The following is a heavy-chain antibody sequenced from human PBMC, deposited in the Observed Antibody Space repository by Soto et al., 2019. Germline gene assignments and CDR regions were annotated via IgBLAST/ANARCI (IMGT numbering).Heavy chain of an antibody. CDR3: TRQTDAVQWLVVPTDYNFDY. J-gene: IGHJ4*02. Sequence: GSLRLSCAASGFTFAGSAMHWVRQASGKGLEWVGHIRSKTNSYATAYAESVKGRFTISRDDSMNTAYLQMNSLKTEDTAVYFCTRQTDAVQWLVVPTDYNFDYWGQGTLFTVSS. V-gene: IGHV3-73*01. CDR2: IRSKTNSYAT. CDR1: GFTFAGSA. D-gene: IGHD6-19*01.